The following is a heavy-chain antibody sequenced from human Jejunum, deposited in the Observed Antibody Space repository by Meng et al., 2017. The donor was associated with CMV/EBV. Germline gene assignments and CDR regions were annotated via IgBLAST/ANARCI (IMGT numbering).Heavy chain of an antibody. D-gene: IGHD1/OR15-1a*01. CDR3: AIGLGHASNNAHDY. J-gene: IGHJ4*02. CDR2: VYYSGLA. CDR1: GASVTTYD. Sequence: SGASVTTYDWNVVARPPGTGLKWMGSVYYSGLATYSPSLRSRVTISVGMSKNQLCVKLRSGTAAETAGYFCAIGLGHASNNAHDYWGQGTRVTVSS. V-gene: IGHV4-59*02.